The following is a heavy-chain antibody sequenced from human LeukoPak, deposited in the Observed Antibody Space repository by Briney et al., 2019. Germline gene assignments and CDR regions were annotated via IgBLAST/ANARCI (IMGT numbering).Heavy chain of an antibody. J-gene: IGHJ4*02. D-gene: IGHD3-22*01. CDR1: GFTFSSYA. CDR3: ARDSDSSPSSDFDY. Sequence: GGSLRLSCAASGFTFSSYAMHWVRQAPGKGLEWVAVISYDGSNKYYADSVKGRYTISRDNSKNTLYLQMNSLRAEDTAVYYCARDSDSSPSSDFDYWGQGTLVTVSS. V-gene: IGHV3-30-3*01. CDR2: ISYDGSNK.